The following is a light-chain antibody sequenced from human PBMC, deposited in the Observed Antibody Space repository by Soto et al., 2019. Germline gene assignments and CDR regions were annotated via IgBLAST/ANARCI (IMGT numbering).Light chain of an antibody. CDR2: GVS. J-gene: IGKJ2*01. Sequence: EIVLTQSPGTLSLSPGERATLSCRASQSVGSSYLAWYQQKPGQAPRLLIYGVSSRATAIPDRFSGSGSGTDFTLPISRLEPEDFAVYYCQQYGSSPNTFGQGTKLEIK. V-gene: IGKV3-20*01. CDR3: QQYGSSPNT. CDR1: QSVGSSY.